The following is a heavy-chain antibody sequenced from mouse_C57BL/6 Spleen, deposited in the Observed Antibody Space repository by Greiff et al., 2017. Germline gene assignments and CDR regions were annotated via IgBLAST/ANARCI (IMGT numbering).Heavy chain of an antibody. D-gene: IGHD2-5*01. CDR2: IDPSDSYT. Sequence: QVQLQQPGAELVRPGTSVKLSCKASGYTFTSYWMHWVKQRPGQGLEWIGVIDPSDSYTNYNQKFKGKATLTVDTSSSTAYMQLSSLTSEDSAVYYCARGYYSNYPFADWGQGTLVTVSA. CDR1: GYTFTSYW. CDR3: ARGYYSNYPFAD. V-gene: IGHV1-59*01. J-gene: IGHJ3*01.